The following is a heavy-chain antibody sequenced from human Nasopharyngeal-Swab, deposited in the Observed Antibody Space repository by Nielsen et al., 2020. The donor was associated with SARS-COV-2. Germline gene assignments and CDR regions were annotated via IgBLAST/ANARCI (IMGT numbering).Heavy chain of an antibody. CDR3: ARDNVVVAAANYYGVDV. Sequence: WVRQAPGQGLEWMGMINPSGGTKYTQKFQDRITMTRDTSTSTLYMEVARLRSDDTAVYYCARDNVVVAAANYYGVDVWGQGTTVTVSS. CDR2: INPSGGT. D-gene: IGHD2-15*01. J-gene: IGHJ6*01. V-gene: IGHV1-46*01.